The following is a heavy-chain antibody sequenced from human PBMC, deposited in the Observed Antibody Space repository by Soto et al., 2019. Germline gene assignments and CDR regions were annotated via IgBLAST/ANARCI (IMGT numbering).Heavy chain of an antibody. CDR1: GYTFTGYY. J-gene: IGHJ6*03. CDR3: ARGLGQDYYYYMDV. CDR2: INPNSGGT. V-gene: IGHV1-2*04. Sequence: ASVKVSCKASGYTFTGYYMHWVRQAPGQGLERMGWINPNSGGTNYAQKFQGWVTMTRDTSISTAYMELSRLRSDDTAVYYCARGLGQDYYYYMDVWGKGTTVTVSS.